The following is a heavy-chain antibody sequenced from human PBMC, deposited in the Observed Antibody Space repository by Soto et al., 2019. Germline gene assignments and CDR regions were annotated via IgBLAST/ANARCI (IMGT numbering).Heavy chain of an antibody. Sequence: PSETLSLTCSVSGGSVSSGSYYWSWIRQPPGKGLEWIGYIYYSGSTNYNPSLKSRVTISVDTSKNQFSLKLSSVTAADTVVYYCASPSYYDSSGYSPGYFHHWGQGTLVTVSS. CDR1: GGSVSSGSYY. CDR2: IYYSGST. V-gene: IGHV4-61*01. J-gene: IGHJ1*01. D-gene: IGHD3-22*01. CDR3: ASPSYYDSSGYSPGYFHH.